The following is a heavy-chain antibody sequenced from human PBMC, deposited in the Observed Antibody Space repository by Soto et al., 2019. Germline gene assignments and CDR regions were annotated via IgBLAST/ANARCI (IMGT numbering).Heavy chain of an antibody. CDR3: ARAVYCTTANCWDDFHYYNIDV. Sequence: QVQLQQSGPGLVKPSGTLSLTCFVSGDSINNTYWWSWVRQAPEKGLEWIGEIYHPGGRSYMPSLRGRITLSVDTSKNQFSLKLTSVTAADTAVYYCARAVYCTTANCWDDFHYYNIDVWGQGTAVTVSS. CDR1: GDSINNTYW. CDR2: IYHPGGR. V-gene: IGHV4-4*02. J-gene: IGHJ6*02. D-gene: IGHD2-2*01.